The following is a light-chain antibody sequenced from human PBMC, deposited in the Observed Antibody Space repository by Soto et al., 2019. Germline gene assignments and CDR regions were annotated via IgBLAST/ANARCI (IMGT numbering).Light chain of an antibody. CDR1: QSISSW. V-gene: IGKV1-5*03. CDR2: KAS. Sequence: DIQMTQSPSTLSASVGDRVTITCRASQSISSWLAWYQQKPGKAPKLLIYKASSLESGVPSRFRGSGSGTEFTLTISSLQPDDFATYYCQQYNSYPTFGQWTKLEIK. J-gene: IGKJ2*01. CDR3: QQYNSYPT.